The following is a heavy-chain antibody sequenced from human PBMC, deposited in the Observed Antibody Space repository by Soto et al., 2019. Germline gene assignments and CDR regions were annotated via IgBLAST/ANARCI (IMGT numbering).Heavy chain of an antibody. Sequence: SVKVSCKASGGTFSSYAISWVRQAPGQGLEWMGGIIPIFGTANYAQKFQGRVTITADESTSTAYMELSSLRSEDTAVYYCAKDEGRDGHSFFDYWGQGSLVIVSS. CDR2: IIPIFGTA. D-gene: IGHD1-26*01. CDR1: GGTFSSYA. V-gene: IGHV1-69*13. CDR3: AKDEGRDGHSFFDY. J-gene: IGHJ4*02.